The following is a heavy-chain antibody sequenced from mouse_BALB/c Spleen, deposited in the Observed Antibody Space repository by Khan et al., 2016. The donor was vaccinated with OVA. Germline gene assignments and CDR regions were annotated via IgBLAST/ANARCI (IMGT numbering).Heavy chain of an antibody. Sequence: EVELVESGGDLVQPGGSLKLSCAASGFTFSSYTMSWVRQTPEKRLEWVAFISNGGGSTYYPDTVKGRFTISRDNAKNTLYLQMNSLKAEDTAMDYCARPSTTEDDYVMDYGGQGTSGTVSA. D-gene: IGHD1-1*01. CDR3: ARPSTTEDDYVMDY. CDR1: GFTFSSYT. J-gene: IGHJ4*01. CDR2: ISNGGGST. V-gene: IGHV5-12-2*01.